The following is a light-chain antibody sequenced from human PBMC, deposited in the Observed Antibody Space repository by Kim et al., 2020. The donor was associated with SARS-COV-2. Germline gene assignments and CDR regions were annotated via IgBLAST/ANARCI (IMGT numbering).Light chain of an antibody. CDR1: KGIRKY. CDR3: QKYNSAQYT. J-gene: IGKJ2*01. V-gene: IGKV1-27*01. Sequence: ASVGERAPITGRESKGIRKYLAWYQQKPGKGPKLRIYAESTWQSGVQSGLSGSGSGTDFTHTISSLQPEDVATNYCQKYNSAQYTFGQGTKLEI. CDR2: AES.